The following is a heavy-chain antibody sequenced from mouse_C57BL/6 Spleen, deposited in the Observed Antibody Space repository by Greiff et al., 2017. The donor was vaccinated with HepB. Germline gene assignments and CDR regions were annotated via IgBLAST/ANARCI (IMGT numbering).Heavy chain of an antibody. CDR1: GYTFTSYW. CDR3: ARLGRGYWYFDV. CDR2: IDPSDSYT. V-gene: IGHV1-69*01. Sequence: VKLQQPGAELVMPGASVKLSCKASGYTFTSYWMHWVKQRPGQGLEWIGEIDPSDSYTNYNQKFKGKSTLTVDKSSSTAYMQLSSLTSEDSAVYYCARLGRGYWYFDVWGTGTTVTVSS. J-gene: IGHJ1*03.